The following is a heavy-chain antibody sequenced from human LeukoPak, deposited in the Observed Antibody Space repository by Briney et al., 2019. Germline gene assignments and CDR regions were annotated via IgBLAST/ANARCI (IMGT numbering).Heavy chain of an antibody. CDR1: GGSISSGDYY. Sequence: PSETLSLTCTVSGGSISSGDYYWSWIRQPPGKGLEWIGYIYYSGSTYYNPSLKSRVTISVDTSKNQFSLKLTSVTAADTAVYYCARDFLRDYGDPFDSWGQGTLVTVSS. CDR2: IYYSGST. CDR3: ARDFLRDYGDPFDS. V-gene: IGHV4-30-4*01. J-gene: IGHJ4*02. D-gene: IGHD4-17*01.